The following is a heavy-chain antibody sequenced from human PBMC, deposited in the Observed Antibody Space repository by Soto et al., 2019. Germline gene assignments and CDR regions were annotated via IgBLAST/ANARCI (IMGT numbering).Heavy chain of an antibody. J-gene: IGHJ6*02. CDR3: AKDRSIHDSRTYYPNYYYGLDV. CDR1: EFTFSDYS. D-gene: IGHD3-22*01. Sequence: QVQLVESGGGVVQPGRSLRLSCAASEFTFSDYSMHWVRQAPGKGLEWVAVISFDGSHEYYADSVQGRITISRDNSKNTLYLQINSLRAEDTAVYYCAKDRSIHDSRTYYPNYYYGLDVWGQGTTVTVSS. V-gene: IGHV3-30*18. CDR2: ISFDGSHE.